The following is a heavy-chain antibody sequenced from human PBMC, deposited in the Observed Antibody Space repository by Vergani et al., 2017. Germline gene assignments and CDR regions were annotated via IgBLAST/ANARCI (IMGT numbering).Heavy chain of an antibody. CDR2: ISSSSSYT. Sequence: QVQLVESGGGLVKPGGSLRLSCAASGFTFSDYYMSWIRQAPGKGLEWVSYISSSSSYTNYADSVKGRFTISRDNAKNSLYLQMNSLRAEDTAVYYCARYYYDSSGYYYVWDYWGQGTLVTVSS. V-gene: IGHV3-11*06. CDR3: ARYYYDSSGYYYVWDY. D-gene: IGHD3-22*01. J-gene: IGHJ4*02. CDR1: GFTFSDYY.